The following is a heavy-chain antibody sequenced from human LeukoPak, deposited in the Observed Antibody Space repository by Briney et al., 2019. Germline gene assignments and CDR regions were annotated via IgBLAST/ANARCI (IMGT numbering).Heavy chain of an antibody. D-gene: IGHD2-21*01. CDR1: GGSFSGYY. CDR3: ARVHIAVVSPIGNWFDP. CDR2: TNHSGSS. V-gene: IGHV4-34*01. Sequence: SVTLSLTCAVYGGSFSGYYWSWIRQPPGKGLEWIGETNHSGSSNYSPSLKSRVTISVDTSKNQFSLKLSSVTAADTAVYYCARVHIAVVSPIGNWFDPWGQGTLVTVSS. J-gene: IGHJ5*02.